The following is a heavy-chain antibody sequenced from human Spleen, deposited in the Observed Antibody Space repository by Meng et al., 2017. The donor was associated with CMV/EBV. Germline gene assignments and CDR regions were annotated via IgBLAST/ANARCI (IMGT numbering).Heavy chain of an antibody. Sequence: VSSNSAAWNWIMQSPSRGLEWLGRTYYRSKWYNDYAVSVKSRITINPDTSKNQFSLQLNSVTPEDTAVYYCARGAGYSSGWPNFDYWGQGTLVTVSS. CDR1: VSSNSAA. CDR2: TYYRSKWYN. CDR3: ARGAGYSSGWPNFDY. D-gene: IGHD6-19*01. J-gene: IGHJ4*02. V-gene: IGHV6-1*01.